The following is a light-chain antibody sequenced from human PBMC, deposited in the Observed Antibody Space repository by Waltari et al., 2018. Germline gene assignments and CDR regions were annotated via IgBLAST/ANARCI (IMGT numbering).Light chain of an antibody. V-gene: IGKV3-15*01. CDR2: GAS. CDR3: QQYNNWPPIT. Sequence: EIVMTQSPATLSVSPGERATISCRASQSISSNLAWYQQNPGQAPRLLIYGASTRATGIPARFSGSGSETEFTLTISSLQSEDFAVYYCQQYNNWPPITFGQGTRLETK. J-gene: IGKJ5*01. CDR1: QSISSN.